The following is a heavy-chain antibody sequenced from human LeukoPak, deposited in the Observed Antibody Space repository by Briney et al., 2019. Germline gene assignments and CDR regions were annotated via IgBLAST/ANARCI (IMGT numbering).Heavy chain of an antibody. CDR3: ARVIGGSYWDS. V-gene: IGHV1-69*04. D-gene: IGHD3-16*01. J-gene: IGHJ4*02. CDR1: GGTFSSYG. Sequence: ASVKVSCKASGGTFSSYGISWVRQAPGQGLEWMGRIIPIVGITNNAQKFQGRVTITADKSTSTAYMELSSLRSEDTAVYYCARVIGGSYWDSWGQGTLVTVSS. CDR2: IIPIVGIT.